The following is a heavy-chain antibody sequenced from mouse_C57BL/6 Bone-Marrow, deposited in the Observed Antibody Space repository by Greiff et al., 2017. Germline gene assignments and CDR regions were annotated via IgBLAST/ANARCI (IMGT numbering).Heavy chain of an antibody. J-gene: IGHJ1*03. CDR1: GYTFTSYW. CDR2: IYPGSGST. CDR3: ARRYYYGSSYYYWYFDV. Sequence: QVQLQQPGAELVKPGASVEMSCKASGYTFTSYWITWVKQRPGQGLEWIGDIYPGSGSTNYNEKFKSKATLTVDTSSSTAYMQLSSLTSEDSAVYYCARRYYYGSSYYYWYFDVWGTGTTVTVSS. D-gene: IGHD1-1*01. V-gene: IGHV1-55*01.